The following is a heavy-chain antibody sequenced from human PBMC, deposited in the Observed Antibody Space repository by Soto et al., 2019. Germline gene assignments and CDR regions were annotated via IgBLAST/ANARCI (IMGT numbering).Heavy chain of an antibody. CDR1: GFTFSSYW. CDR3: ASETPNIVVVPAANDY. J-gene: IGHJ4*02. CDR2: IKQDGSEK. V-gene: IGHV3-7*01. D-gene: IGHD2-2*01. Sequence: GGSLRLSCAASGFTFSSYWMSWVRQAPGKGLEWVANIKQDGSEKYYVDSVKGRFTISRDNAKNSLYLQMNSLRAEDTAVYYCASETPNIVVVPAANDYWGQGTLVTVSS.